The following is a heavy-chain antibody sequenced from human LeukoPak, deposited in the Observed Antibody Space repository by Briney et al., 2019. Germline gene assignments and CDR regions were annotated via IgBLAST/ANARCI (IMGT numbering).Heavy chain of an antibody. CDR2: IYHSGST. CDR1: GYSISSGYY. V-gene: IGHV4-38-2*02. CDR3: ARDGSSGWLL. Sequence: SETLSLTCTVSGYSISSGYYWGWIRQPPGKGLEWIGSIYHSGSTYYNPSLKSRVTISVDTSKNQFSLKLSSVTAADTAVYYCARDGSSGWLLWGQGTLVTVSS. D-gene: IGHD6-19*01. J-gene: IGHJ4*02.